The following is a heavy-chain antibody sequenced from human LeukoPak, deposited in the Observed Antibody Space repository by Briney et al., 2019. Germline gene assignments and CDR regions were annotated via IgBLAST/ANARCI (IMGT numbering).Heavy chain of an antibody. J-gene: IGHJ4*02. CDR1: GYTFTSYD. Sequence: GASVKVSCKASGYTFTSYDINWVRQATGQGLEWMGWMNPNSGNTGYAQEFQGRVTMTRDTSISTAYMELSSLRSEDTAVYYCACYQGGAGGDYGAFDYWGQGTLVTVSS. V-gene: IGHV1-8*02. CDR2: MNPNSGNT. D-gene: IGHD4-17*01. CDR3: ACYQGGAGGDYGAFDY.